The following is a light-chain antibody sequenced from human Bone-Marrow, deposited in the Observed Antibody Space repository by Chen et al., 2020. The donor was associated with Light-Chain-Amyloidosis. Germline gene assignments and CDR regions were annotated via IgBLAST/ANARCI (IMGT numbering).Light chain of an antibody. Sequence: SYELSQPVSMSVALGQTARIPCGAKDIESENVHWYQQKPGRAPVLVMYRDNNRPSGIPGRFSGSNSGNTATLTIYRAQDGDEADYYCQVWARSAVVFGGGTKLTVL. CDR2: RDN. V-gene: IGLV3-9*01. J-gene: IGLJ2*01. CDR3: QVWARSAVV. CDR1: DIESEN.